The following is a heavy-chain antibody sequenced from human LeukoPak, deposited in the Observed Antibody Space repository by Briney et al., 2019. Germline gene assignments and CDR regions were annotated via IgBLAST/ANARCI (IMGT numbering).Heavy chain of an antibody. Sequence: PGGSLRLSCAASGFTFSSYAMSWVRQAPGKGLEWVSVISGSGGSTYYADSVKGRFTISRDNSKNTLYLQMNSLRAEDTAVYYCAKVWGDIVVVPAAIKGPYYYYYMDVWGKGTTVTVS. J-gene: IGHJ6*03. D-gene: IGHD2-2*02. CDR2: ISGSGGST. CDR1: GFTFSSYA. CDR3: AKVWGDIVVVPAAIKGPYYYYYMDV. V-gene: IGHV3-23*01.